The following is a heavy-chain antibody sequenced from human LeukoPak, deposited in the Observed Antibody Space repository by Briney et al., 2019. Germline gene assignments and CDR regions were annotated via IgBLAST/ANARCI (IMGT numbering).Heavy chain of an antibody. CDR2: IDQDGSAK. CDR1: GFTFSSYW. V-gene: IGHV3-7*01. J-gene: IGHJ5*02. D-gene: IGHD2-21*01. CDR3: ARSVWPEDL. Sequence: GGSLRLSCAASGFTFSSYWMSWVRQAPGKGLEWVANIDQDGSAKNYMDSVRGRFTISRDNAKNSGYLQMNSLRAEDTGVYYCARSVWPEDLRGQGILVTVSS.